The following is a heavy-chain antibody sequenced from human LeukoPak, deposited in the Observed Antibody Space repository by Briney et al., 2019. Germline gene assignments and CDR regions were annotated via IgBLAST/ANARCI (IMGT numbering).Heavy chain of an antibody. CDR3: ARDAESSSSWYGVFDY. Sequence: PSETLSLTCTVSGGSISSSSYYWGWIRQPPGKGLEWIGSIYYSGSTYHNPSLKSRVTISVDTSKNQFSLKLSSVTAADTAVYYCARDAESSSSWYGVFDYWGQGTLVTVSS. D-gene: IGHD6-13*01. CDR1: GGSISSSSYY. J-gene: IGHJ4*02. CDR2: IYYSGST. V-gene: IGHV4-39*07.